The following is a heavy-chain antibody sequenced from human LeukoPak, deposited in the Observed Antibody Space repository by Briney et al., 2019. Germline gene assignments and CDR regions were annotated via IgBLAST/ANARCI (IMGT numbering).Heavy chain of an antibody. CDR1: GYTFTSYG. CDR2: ISAYSGNT. Sequence: ASAKVSCKASGYTFTSYGISWVRQAPGQGVEWMGWISAYSGNTNYAQKLQGRVTMTTDTSTSTAYMELRSLRSDDPAVYYCARDRSYDSSYFDYWGQGTLVTVSS. J-gene: IGHJ4*02. V-gene: IGHV1-18*01. D-gene: IGHD3-22*01. CDR3: ARDRSYDSSYFDY.